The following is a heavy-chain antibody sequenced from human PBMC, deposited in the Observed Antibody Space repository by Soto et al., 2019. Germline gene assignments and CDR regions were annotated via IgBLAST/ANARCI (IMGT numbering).Heavy chain of an antibody. CDR2: ISAYNGNT. CDR3: ARDLGIAARRGVRIFGY. D-gene: IGHD6-6*01. CDR1: GYTFTSYG. Sequence: TSVKVSCKASGYTFTSYGISWVRQAPGQGLEWMGWISAYNGNTNYAQKLQGRVTMTTDTSTSTAYMELRSLRSDDTAVYYCARDLGIAARRGVRIFGYWGQGTLVTVSS. J-gene: IGHJ4*02. V-gene: IGHV1-18*04.